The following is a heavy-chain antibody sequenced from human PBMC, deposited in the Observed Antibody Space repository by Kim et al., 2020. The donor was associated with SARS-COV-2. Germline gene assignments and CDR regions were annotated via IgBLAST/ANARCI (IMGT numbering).Heavy chain of an antibody. CDR2: IVSDGSKT. CDR3: ARGGGGFLDY. Sequence: GGSQRLSCVASGFTFGSYGMHLVRQAPGKGLEWVTSIVSDGSKTNYGDSVKGRFTISRDNSKNTLYVHMNSLRVEDTAVYHCARGGGGFLDYWGQGTLVT. V-gene: IGHV3-30*02. D-gene: IGHD3-16*01. CDR1: GFTFGSYG. J-gene: IGHJ4*02.